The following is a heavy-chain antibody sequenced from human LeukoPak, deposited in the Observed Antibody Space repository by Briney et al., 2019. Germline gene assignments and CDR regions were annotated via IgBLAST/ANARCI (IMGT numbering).Heavy chain of an antibody. V-gene: IGHV1-24*01. CDR2: FDPEDGET. D-gene: IGHD1-26*01. J-gene: IGHJ4*02. CDR3: AAGRKWELLHFDF. CDR1: GYSLPQLS. Sequence: GASVKVSCKVSGYSLPQLSIHWVRLSPGKGLEWMGGFDPEDGETIYAQDFRGRLTMTEDTSADMAYMFLSTLTSEDTAVYYCAAGRKWELLHFDFWGQGSLVTVSS.